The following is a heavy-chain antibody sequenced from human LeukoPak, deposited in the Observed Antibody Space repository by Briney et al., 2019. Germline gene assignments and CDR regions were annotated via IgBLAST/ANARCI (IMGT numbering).Heavy chain of an antibody. CDR2: IYYSGST. CDR1: GGSISSSSYY. V-gene: IGHV4-39*01. Sequence: SETLSLTCTVSGGSISSSSYYWGWIRQPPGKGLEWIGSIYYSGSTYYNPSLESRVTISVDTSKNQFSLKLSSVTAADTAVYYCARSYDSSGYYLDYWGQGTLVTVS. D-gene: IGHD3-22*01. J-gene: IGHJ4*02. CDR3: ARSYDSSGYYLDY.